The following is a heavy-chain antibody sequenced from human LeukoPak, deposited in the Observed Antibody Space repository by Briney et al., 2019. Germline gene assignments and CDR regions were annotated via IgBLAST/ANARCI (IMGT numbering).Heavy chain of an antibody. CDR3: ARAVRYYYGSGIGNSYGMDV. D-gene: IGHD3-10*01. Sequence: PSETLSLTGAVYGGSFNGNYWSWIRQPPGKGLEWIGEINHSGSTNYNPSLKSRVTISVDTSKNQFSLKLSSVTAADTAVYYCARAVRYYYGSGIGNSYGMDVWGQGTTVTVSS. V-gene: IGHV4-34*01. CDR1: GGSFNGNY. CDR2: INHSGST. J-gene: IGHJ6*02.